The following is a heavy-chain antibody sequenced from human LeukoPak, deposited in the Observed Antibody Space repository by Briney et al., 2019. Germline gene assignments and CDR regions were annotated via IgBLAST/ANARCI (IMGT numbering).Heavy chain of an antibody. CDR2: MNPNSGNT. D-gene: IGHD6-13*01. Sequence: ASVKVSCKASGYTFTSYDINWVRQATGQGLEWMGWMNPNSGNTGYAQKFQGRVTMTRNTSISTAYMELSSLRSEDTAVYYCAVNPRQQLVCRVFDYWGQGTLVTVSS. V-gene: IGHV1-8*01. CDR1: GYTFTSYD. J-gene: IGHJ4*02. CDR3: AVNPRQQLVCRVFDY.